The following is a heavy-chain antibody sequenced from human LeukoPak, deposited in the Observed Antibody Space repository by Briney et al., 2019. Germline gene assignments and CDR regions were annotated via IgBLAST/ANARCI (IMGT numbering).Heavy chain of an antibody. D-gene: IGHD1-1*01. CDR3: VKITSVTGGDC. CDR2: ISSNGGSS. CDR1: GFPFSAYA. J-gene: IGHJ4*02. Sequence: PGGSLRLSCSASGFPFSAYAMYWVREAPGKGLEYVSGISSNGGSSFYADSVKGRFTISRDNSKNTLYLQMSRLRAEDTAVYYCVKITSVTGGDCWGQGTRLTVSS. V-gene: IGHV3-64D*09.